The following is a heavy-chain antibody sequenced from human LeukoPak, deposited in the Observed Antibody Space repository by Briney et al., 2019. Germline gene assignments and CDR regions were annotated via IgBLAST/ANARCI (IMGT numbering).Heavy chain of an antibody. CDR3: ARSPYYYDSSGYYSY. V-gene: IGHV3-21*01. CDR2: ISSSSYI. J-gene: IGHJ4*02. CDR1: GFTFSSYS. D-gene: IGHD3-22*01. Sequence: GGSLRLSCAASGFTFSSYSMTWVRQAPGKGLEWVSSISSSSYIYYADTVKGRFTISRDNAKNSLYLQMNSLRAEDTAVYYCARSPYYYDSSGYYSYWGQGTLVTVSS.